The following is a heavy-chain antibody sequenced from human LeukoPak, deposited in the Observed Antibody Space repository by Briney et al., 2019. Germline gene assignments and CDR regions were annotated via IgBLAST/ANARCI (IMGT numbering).Heavy chain of an antibody. CDR1: GFTFSSYG. V-gene: IGHV3-21*01. CDR2: ISSSSSYI. CDR3: ARDPPYCGGDCPYFDY. J-gene: IGHJ4*02. D-gene: IGHD2-21*02. Sequence: GRSLRLSCAASGFTFSSYGMHWVRQAPGKGLEWVSSISSSSSYIYYADSVKGRFTISRDNAKNSLYLQMNSLRAEDTAVYYCARDPPYCGGDCPYFDYWGQGTLVTVSS.